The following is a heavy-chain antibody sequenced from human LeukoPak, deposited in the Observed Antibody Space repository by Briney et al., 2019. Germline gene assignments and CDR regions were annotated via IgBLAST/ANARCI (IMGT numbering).Heavy chain of an antibody. D-gene: IGHD6-13*01. V-gene: IGHV1-2*02. J-gene: IGHJ4*02. CDR2: INPNSGGT. CDR1: GYTFTGYY. Sequence: GASVKVSCKASGYTFTGYYMHWVRQAPGQGLEWMGWINPNSGGTNYAQKFQGRVTMTRDTSISTAYMELSRLRSDDTAVYYCARGVYAILGGLAAAGTIDYWGQGTLVTVSS. CDR3: ARGVYAILGGLAAAGTIDY.